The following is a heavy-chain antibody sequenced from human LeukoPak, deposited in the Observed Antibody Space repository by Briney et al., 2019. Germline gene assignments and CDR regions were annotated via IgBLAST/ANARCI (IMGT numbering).Heavy chain of an antibody. J-gene: IGHJ4*02. Sequence: ASVKVSCKASGYTFSGYHIHWVRQAPGQGLEWVGWMNPKPGGTNYAQKFQGRVTLTRDTSISTAYMELSSLRSDDTAVYYCARDFPDYSSHFDYWGQGTLVTVSS. CDR3: ARDFPDYSSHFDY. CDR2: MNPKPGGT. D-gene: IGHD6-19*01. V-gene: IGHV1-2*02. CDR1: GYTFSGYH.